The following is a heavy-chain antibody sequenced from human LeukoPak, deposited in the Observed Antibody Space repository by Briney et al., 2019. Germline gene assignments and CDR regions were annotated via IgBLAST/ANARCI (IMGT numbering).Heavy chain of an antibody. CDR3: ARIGYSTSWANFDY. CDR1: GFTFRNYG. J-gene: IGHJ4*02. CDR2: IRTDGGEK. V-gene: IGHV3-30*02. D-gene: IGHD6-13*01. Sequence: PEGSLRLSCAASGFTFRNYGMHWVRQAPGKGLEWVASIRTDGGEKYHADSVQGRFSISRDNSKNTLYLQTDSLRAEDMALYYCARIGYSTSWANFDYWGQGTLVTVSS.